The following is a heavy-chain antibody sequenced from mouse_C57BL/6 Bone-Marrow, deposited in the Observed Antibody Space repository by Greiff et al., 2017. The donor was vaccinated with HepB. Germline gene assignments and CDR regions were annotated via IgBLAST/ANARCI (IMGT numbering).Heavy chain of an antibody. J-gene: IGHJ4*01. CDR3: ARDANYAMDY. CDR2: ISYDGSN. V-gene: IGHV3-6*01. Sequence: ESGPGLVKPPQSLSLTCSVTGYSITSGYYWNWIRQFPGNKLEWMGYISYDGSNNYNPSLKNRISITRDTSKNQFFLKLNSVTTEDTATYYCARDANYAMDYWGQGTSVTVSS. CDR1: GYSITSGYY.